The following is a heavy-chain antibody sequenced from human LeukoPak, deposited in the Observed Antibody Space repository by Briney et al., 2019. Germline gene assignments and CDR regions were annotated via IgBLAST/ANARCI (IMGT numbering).Heavy chain of an antibody. J-gene: IGHJ4*02. CDR3: ARDGSLTAGYYDSSGYYNY. Sequence: XSGVGQAPGXGGEGVXWISAYNGNTNYAQKLQGRVTMTTDTSTSTAYMELRSLRSDDTAVYYCARDGSLTAGYYDSSGYYNYWGQGTLVTVSS. CDR2: ISAYNGNT. V-gene: IGHV1-18*01. D-gene: IGHD3-22*01.